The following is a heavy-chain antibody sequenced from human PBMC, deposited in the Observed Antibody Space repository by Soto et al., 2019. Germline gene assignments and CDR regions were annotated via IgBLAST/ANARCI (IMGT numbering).Heavy chain of an antibody. CDR2: ISGSGGTT. D-gene: IGHD1-26*01. CDR3: AKDFSIVGAILFDF. Sequence: GGSLRLSCAASGFTFSSYAMSWVRQALGKGLEWVSAISGSGGTTDYADSVKGRFTFSRDNSENTLYLQMNRLRAEDTAVYYWAKDFSIVGAILFDFCGRGTLVTVSS. J-gene: IGHJ4*02. CDR1: GFTFSSYA. V-gene: IGHV3-23*01.